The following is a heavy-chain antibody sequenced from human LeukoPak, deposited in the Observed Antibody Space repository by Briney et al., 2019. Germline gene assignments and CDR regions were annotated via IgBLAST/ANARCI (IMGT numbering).Heavy chain of an antibody. CDR1: GFTFSNYW. Sequence: GGSLRLSCAASGFTFSNYWMYWVRQAPGKGLVWVSRINGEGSSTTYAESVKGRFTISRDNAKNTLYLQMNSLRAEDTAGYYCARDGTGWSNWFDPWGQGTLVTVSS. CDR3: ARDGTGWSNWFDP. J-gene: IGHJ5*02. V-gene: IGHV3-74*01. CDR2: INGEGSST. D-gene: IGHD6-19*01.